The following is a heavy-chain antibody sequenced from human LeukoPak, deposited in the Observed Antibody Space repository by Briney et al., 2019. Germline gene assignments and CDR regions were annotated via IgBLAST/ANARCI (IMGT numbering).Heavy chain of an antibody. CDR1: RVSLRTSAGG. D-gene: IGHD3-22*01. V-gene: IGHV2-5*02. J-gene: IGHJ4*02. CDR3: AHRLRADSRGYYLTPPSGFDY. Sequence: SGPTLLHPPRTLTLPYTFSRVSLRTSAGGVAGIRQPPVKALECLPFILWDDEKRYRPSLKSRLTNTNDTSKNQVVLTMTNMDPVDTATYYCAHRLRADSRGYYLTPPSGFDYWGQGTLVTVSS. CDR2: ILWDDEK.